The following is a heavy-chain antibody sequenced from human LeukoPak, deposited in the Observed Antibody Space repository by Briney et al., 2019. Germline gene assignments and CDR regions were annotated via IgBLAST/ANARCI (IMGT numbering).Heavy chain of an antibody. V-gene: IGHV3-21*01. CDR1: GFTFSSYS. J-gene: IGHJ3*02. D-gene: IGHD6-19*01. CDR2: ISSSSRYI. CDR3: ARVSVAAAFDI. Sequence: GGSLRLSCAASGFTFSSYSMNWVRQAPGKGLEWVSSISSSSRYIYYADSVKGRFTISRDNAKNSLYLQVNSLRAEDTAVYYCARVSVAAAFDIWGQGTMVTVSS.